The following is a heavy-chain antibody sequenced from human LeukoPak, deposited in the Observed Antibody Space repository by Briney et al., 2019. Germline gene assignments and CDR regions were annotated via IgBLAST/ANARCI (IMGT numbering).Heavy chain of an antibody. D-gene: IGHD3-3*01. CDR2: ISSSGSTI. V-gene: IGHV3-48*03. Sequence: GGSLRLSCAASGFTFSSYEMNWVRQAPGKGLEWVSYISSSGSTIYYADSVKGRFTISRDNAKNSLYLQMNSLRAEDTAVYYCARDDYDRQRSGGSYYYYYYMDVWGKGTTFTVSS. CDR3: ARDDYDRQRSGGSYYYYYYMDV. J-gene: IGHJ6*03. CDR1: GFTFSSYE.